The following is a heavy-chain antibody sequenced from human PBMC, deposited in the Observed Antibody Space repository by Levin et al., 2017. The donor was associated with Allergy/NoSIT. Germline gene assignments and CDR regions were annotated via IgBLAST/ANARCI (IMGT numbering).Heavy chain of an antibody. V-gene: IGHV3-74*01. CDR2: TNTDGSTT. Sequence: LSLTYAASGFTFSNYWMHWVRQTPGKGLVWVSRTNTDGSTTNYADSVKGRFTISRDNAKNTLYLQMNSLRAEDTAVYYCARALIVGATSGGDYWGQGTLVTVSS. CDR3: ARALIVGATSGGDY. CDR1: GFTFSNYW. J-gene: IGHJ4*02. D-gene: IGHD1-26*01.